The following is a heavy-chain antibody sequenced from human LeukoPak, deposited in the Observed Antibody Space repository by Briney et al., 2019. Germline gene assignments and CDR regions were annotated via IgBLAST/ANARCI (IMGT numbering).Heavy chain of an antibody. J-gene: IGHJ4*02. Sequence: SETLSLTCTVSGGSISSSSYYWGWIRQPPGKGLEWIGSIYYSGSTYYNPSLKSRVTISVDTSKNQFSLKLSSVTAADTAVYYCARVSGYEGYYFDYWGQGTLVTVSS. D-gene: IGHD5-12*01. V-gene: IGHV4-39*01. CDR2: IYYSGST. CDR3: ARVSGYEGYYFDY. CDR1: GGSISSSSYY.